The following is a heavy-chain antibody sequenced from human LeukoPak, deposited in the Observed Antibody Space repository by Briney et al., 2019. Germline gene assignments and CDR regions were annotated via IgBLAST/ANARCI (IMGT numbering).Heavy chain of an antibody. V-gene: IGHV4-4*07. CDR3: ARDHYYDSSAYYYGLDYFDY. CDR2: VYTSGST. D-gene: IGHD3-22*01. J-gene: IGHJ4*02. Sequence: PSETLSLTCTVSSGSISSYYWSWIRQPAGKGLEWIGRVYTSGSTNYNPSLKSRVTMSVDTSKNQFSLKLSSVTAADTAVYYCARDHYYDSSAYYYGLDYFDYWGQGTLVTVSS. CDR1: SGSISSYY.